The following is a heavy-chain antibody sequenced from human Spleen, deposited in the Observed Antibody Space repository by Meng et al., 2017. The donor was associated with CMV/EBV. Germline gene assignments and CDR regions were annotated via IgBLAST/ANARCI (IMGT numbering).Heavy chain of an antibody. CDR1: GGSISSYY. CDR3: ARDPSYSSGWNPGY. CDR2: IYTSGST. V-gene: IGHV4-4*07. D-gene: IGHD6-19*01. J-gene: IGHJ4*02. Sequence: APGGSISSYYWSWIRQPAGKGLEWIGRIYTSGSTNYNPSLKSRVTMSVDTSKNQFSLKLSSVTAADTAVYYCARDPSYSSGWNPGYWGQGTLVTVSS.